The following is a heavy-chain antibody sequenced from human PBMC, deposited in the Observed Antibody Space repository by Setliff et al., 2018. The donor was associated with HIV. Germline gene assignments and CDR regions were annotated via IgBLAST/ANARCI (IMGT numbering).Heavy chain of an antibody. CDR1: GYTFTDYY. CDR3: ARGRSLVRGSGSPEYYYMDV. D-gene: IGHD3-10*01. J-gene: IGHJ6*03. CDR2: MNPNSGNT. V-gene: IGHV1-8*02. Sequence: GASVKVSCKTSGYTFTDYYIHWVRQATGQGLEWMGRMNPNSGNTEYAQQFQGRVTMTRNTSISTAFMELSSLRSEDTAVYYCARGRSLVRGSGSPEYYYMDVWGKGTTVTVSS.